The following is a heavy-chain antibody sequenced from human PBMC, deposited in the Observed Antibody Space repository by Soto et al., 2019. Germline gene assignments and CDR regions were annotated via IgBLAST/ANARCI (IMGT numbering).Heavy chain of an antibody. CDR3: ARCLGLDVTVRWFDP. CDR1: GGSISSGGYY. CDR2: IYYSGTT. V-gene: IGHV4-31*11. J-gene: IGHJ5*02. D-gene: IGHD4-4*01. Sequence: QVQLQESGPGLVKPSQTLSLTCAVSGGSISSGGYYWSWIRQHPAKGLEWFGYIYYSGTTYYNPSLKSRVTISAATSKNQFSLKLSSVTAADTAVYYCARCLGLDVTVRWFDPWGQGILVTVSS.